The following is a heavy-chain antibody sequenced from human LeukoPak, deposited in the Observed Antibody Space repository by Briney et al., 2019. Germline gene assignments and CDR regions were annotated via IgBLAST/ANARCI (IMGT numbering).Heavy chain of an antibody. CDR2: ISAYSVNT. CDR1: GYAFTSDG. J-gene: IGHJ4*02. V-gene: IGHV1-18*01. D-gene: IGHD6-13*01. CDR3: ARDSYAYSSSWYAFDY. Sequence: ASVKVSCKASGYAFTSDGVSWVRQAPGQGLEWMGWISAYSVNTNYAQKLQGRVTMTTDTTTSTAYMELRNLTSDDTAVYYCARDSYAYSSSWYAFDYWGQGTLVTVSS.